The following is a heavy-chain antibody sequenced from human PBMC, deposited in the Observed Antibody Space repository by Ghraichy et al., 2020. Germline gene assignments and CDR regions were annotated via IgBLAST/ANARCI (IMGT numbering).Heavy chain of an antibody. CDR3: AVGYCSGGSCRFDY. CDR2: IYYSGST. D-gene: IGHD2-15*01. CDR1: GGSISSGGYY. J-gene: IGHJ4*02. Sequence: SETLSFTCTVSGGSISSGGYYWSWIRQHPGKGLEWIGYIYYSGSTYYNPSLKSRVTISVDTSKIQFSLKLSSVTAADTAVYYCAVGYCSGGSCRFDYWGQGTLVTVSS. V-gene: IGHV4-31*03.